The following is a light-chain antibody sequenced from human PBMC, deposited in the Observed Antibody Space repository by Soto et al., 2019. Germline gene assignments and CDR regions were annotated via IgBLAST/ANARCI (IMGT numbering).Light chain of an antibody. Sequence: DIQMTQSPSSVSASVGDRVTITCRASQDISSWLAWYQQKPGKAPKLLIYAAASLQSGVPSRFSGSGSGTDFTLTISSLQHEYFATYYCQQANSFPFTFGQGTRLDIK. J-gene: IGKJ5*01. V-gene: IGKV1-12*01. CDR2: AAA. CDR3: QQANSFPFT. CDR1: QDISSW.